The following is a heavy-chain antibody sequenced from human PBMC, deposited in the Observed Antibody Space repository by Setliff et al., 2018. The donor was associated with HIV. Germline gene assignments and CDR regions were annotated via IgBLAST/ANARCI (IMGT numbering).Heavy chain of an antibody. CDR2: ISSSSSYI. D-gene: IGHD3-9*01. CDR3: VRDKDWAFDY. V-gene: IGHV3-21*06. Sequence: PGGSLRLSCAASGFTFSSYSMNWVRQAPGKGLEWVSSISSSSSYIYYADSVRGRFTISRDNAKNSLYLQMNSLRAEDTAVYYCVRDKDWAFDYWGQGTLVTVSS. J-gene: IGHJ4*02. CDR1: GFTFSSYS.